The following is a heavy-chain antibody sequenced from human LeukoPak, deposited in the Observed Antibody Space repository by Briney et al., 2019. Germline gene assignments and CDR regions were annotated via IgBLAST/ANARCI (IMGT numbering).Heavy chain of an antibody. D-gene: IGHD6-19*01. CDR3: ARDIGVAGTDVDY. CDR2: ISRSSSYI. CDR1: GFTFSSYS. V-gene: IGHV3-21*01. Sequence: GGSLRLSCAAYGFTFSSYSMNWVRQAPGKGLEWVSSISRSSSYIYYADSVKGRFTISRGNAKNSLYLQMNSLRAEDTAVYYCARDIGVAGTDVDYWGQGTLVTVSS. J-gene: IGHJ4*02.